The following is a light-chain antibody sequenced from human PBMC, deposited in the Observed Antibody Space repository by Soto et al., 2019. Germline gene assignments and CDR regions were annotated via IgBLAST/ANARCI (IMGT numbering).Light chain of an antibody. CDR1: QSISSY. J-gene: IGKJ2*01. CDR3: QQRYSTPRT. CDR2: AAS. Sequence: DIQMTQSPSSLSASVGDRVTITCRASQSISSYLNWYQQKPGKAPKLLIYAASSLQSGVPSRFSGSGSGTEFTLTISSLQPEDFATYYCQQRYSTPRTFGRGTKREI. V-gene: IGKV1-39*01.